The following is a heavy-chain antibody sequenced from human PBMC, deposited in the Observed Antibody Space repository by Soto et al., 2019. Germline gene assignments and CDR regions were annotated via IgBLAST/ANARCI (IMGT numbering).Heavy chain of an antibody. CDR3: TRGRRTKGYSYGYYFDY. D-gene: IGHD5-18*01. CDR2: IWYDGSNK. V-gene: IGHV3-33*01. CDR1: GFTFSSYG. J-gene: IGHJ4*02. Sequence: GGSLRLSCAASGFTFSSYGMHWVRQAPGKGLEWVAVIWYDGSNKYYADSVKGRFTISRDNSKKTLYLQMNSLRAEDTAVYYCTRGRRTKGYSYGYYFDYWGQGTLVTVSS.